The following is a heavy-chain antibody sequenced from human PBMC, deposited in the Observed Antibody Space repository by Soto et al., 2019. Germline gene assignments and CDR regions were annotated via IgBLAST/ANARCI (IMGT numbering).Heavy chain of an antibody. CDR2: INHSGST. V-gene: IGHV4-34*01. D-gene: IGHD5-12*01. CDR3: ARGRWLRTSFDY. Sequence: QVQLHQWGAGLLKPSETLSLTCAVYGGSFSGYYWSWIRQPPGKGLEWIGEINHSGSTNYNPSLKRRVTISVDTSKNQFSLKLSSVTAADTAVYYCARGRWLRTSFDYWGQGTLVTVSS. J-gene: IGHJ4*02. CDR1: GGSFSGYY.